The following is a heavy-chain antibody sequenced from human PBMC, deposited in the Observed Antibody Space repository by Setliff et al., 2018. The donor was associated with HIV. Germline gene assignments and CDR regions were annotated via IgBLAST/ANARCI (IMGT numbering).Heavy chain of an antibody. CDR3: ARVRTSTGAQY. CDR1: GLDIGDYW. D-gene: IGHD1-1*01. J-gene: IGHJ4*02. CDR2: INPDGNER. Sequence: GGSLRLSCVASGLDIGDYWMTWVRQAPGKGLEWVANINPDGNERYYMESVQGRFTISRDNIQNSLLLQMNSLTADDAAVYYCARVRTSTGAQYWGQGTLVTVSS. V-gene: IGHV3-7*03.